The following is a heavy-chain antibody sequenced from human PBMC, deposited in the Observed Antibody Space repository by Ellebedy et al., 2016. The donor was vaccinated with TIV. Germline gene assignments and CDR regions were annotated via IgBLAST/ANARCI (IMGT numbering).Heavy chain of an antibody. D-gene: IGHD4-11*01. J-gene: IGHJ6*03. Sequence: SETLSLXCAVYGGSFSGYYWSWIRQPPGKGLEWIEEINHSGSTNYNPSLKSRVTISVDTSKNQFSLKLSSVTAADTAVYYCARPRYSHYYYYMDVWGKGTTVTVSS. CDR1: GGSFSGYY. CDR2: INHSGST. V-gene: IGHV4-34*01. CDR3: ARPRYSHYYYYMDV.